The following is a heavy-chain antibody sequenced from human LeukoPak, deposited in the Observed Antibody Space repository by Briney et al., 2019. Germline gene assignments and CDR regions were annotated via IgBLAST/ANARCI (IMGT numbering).Heavy chain of an antibody. J-gene: IGHJ6*02. D-gene: IGHD2-2*01. Sequence: ASVKVSCKTSGYTFTGYYIHWVRKAPGQGLEWMGWINPNSGGTNSAQKFQGRVTMTRDTSVSTAYMELSRLRSDDTAVYYCARDHCTSSGCYEYYYYGVDVWGQGTTVTVSS. V-gene: IGHV1-2*02. CDR3: ARDHCTSSGCYEYYYYGVDV. CDR1: GYTFTGYY. CDR2: INPNSGGT.